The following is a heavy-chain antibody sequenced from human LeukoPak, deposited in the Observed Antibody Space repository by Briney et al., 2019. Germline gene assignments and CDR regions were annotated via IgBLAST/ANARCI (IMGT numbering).Heavy chain of an antibody. Sequence: SETLSPTCTVSGGSISSYYWSWIRQPPGKGLEWIGYIYYSGSTNYNPSLKSRVTISVDTSKNQFSLKLSSVTAADTAVYYCVRGHSGSYSWGQGTLVTVSS. CDR1: GGSISSYY. V-gene: IGHV4-59*01. CDR3: VRGHSGSYS. CDR2: IYYSGST. D-gene: IGHD1-26*01. J-gene: IGHJ4*02.